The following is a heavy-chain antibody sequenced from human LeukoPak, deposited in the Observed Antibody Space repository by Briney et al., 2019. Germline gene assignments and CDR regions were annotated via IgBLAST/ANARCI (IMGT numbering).Heavy chain of an antibody. J-gene: IGHJ4*02. Sequence: KSSETLSLTCTVSGGSISSYYWNWVRQPPGKGLEWIGYVSYSGSTNYNPSLKSRVTISVDTSKNQLSLKLNSVTAADTAVYYCARTGGYNSPFSFWGQGALVTVSS. CDR1: GGSISSYY. D-gene: IGHD5-24*01. CDR2: VSYSGST. V-gene: IGHV4-59*01. CDR3: ARTGGYNSPFSF.